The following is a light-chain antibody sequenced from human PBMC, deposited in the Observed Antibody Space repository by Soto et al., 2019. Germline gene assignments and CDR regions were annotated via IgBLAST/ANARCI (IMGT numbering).Light chain of an antibody. V-gene: IGKV3-15*01. CDR1: QSVGSN. Sequence: IVLTYSPATMSVSPWERATLSCRASQSVGSNVAWYQQKPGQTPRLLIYGASTRAAGIPARFSGSGSGTEFTLTITSLQSEDFAVYYCQQFHNWPRTFGQATKVDIK. J-gene: IGKJ1*01. CDR3: QQFHNWPRT. CDR2: GAS.